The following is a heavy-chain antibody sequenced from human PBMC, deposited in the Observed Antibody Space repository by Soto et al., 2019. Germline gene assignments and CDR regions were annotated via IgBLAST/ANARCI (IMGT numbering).Heavy chain of an antibody. CDR3: AQRQSYYYASSVYYPYFDS. Sequence: QITLKESGPTLVKPTQTLTLTCTFSGVSLSTGGVGVGWIRQPPGKALEWLALIYWDDDKRYSPSLKSRLTLSPETSDNHVVLTMTNMDAVDTATYYCAQRQSYYYASSVYYPYFDSWGQGTLVTVSS. CDR2: IYWDDDK. D-gene: IGHD3-22*01. CDR1: GVSLSTGGVG. J-gene: IGHJ4*02. V-gene: IGHV2-5*02.